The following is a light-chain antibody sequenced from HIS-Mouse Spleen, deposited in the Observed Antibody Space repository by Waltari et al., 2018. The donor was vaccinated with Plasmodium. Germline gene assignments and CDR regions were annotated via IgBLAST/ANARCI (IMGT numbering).Light chain of an antibody. CDR1: SSNIGAGSD. V-gene: IGLV1-40*01. CDR2: GNS. Sequence: QSVLTQPPSVSGAPGQRVTISCPGSSSNIGAGSDVHWYPQLPGTAPKLLIYGNSNRPSGVPDRFSGSKSGTSASLAITGLQAEDEADYYCQSYDSSLSGSVFGGGTKLTVL. J-gene: IGLJ2*01. CDR3: QSYDSSLSGSV.